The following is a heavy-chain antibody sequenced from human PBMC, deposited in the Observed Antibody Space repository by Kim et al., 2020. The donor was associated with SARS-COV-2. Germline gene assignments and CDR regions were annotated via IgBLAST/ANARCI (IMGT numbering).Heavy chain of an antibody. V-gene: IGHV1-69*04. CDR2: IIPILGIA. Sequence: SVKVSCKASGGTFSSYAISWVRQAPGQGLEWMGRIIPILGIANYAQKFHGRVTITADKSTSTAYMELSSLRSEDTAVYYCARVSSYYGSGSYYYYYYGMDVWGQGTTVTVSS. CDR3: ARVSSYYGSGSYYYYYYGMDV. J-gene: IGHJ6*02. CDR1: GGTFSSYA. D-gene: IGHD3-10*01.